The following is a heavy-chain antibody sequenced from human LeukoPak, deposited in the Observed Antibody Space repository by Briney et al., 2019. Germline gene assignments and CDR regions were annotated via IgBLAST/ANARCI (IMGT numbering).Heavy chain of an antibody. CDR3: AKDRDGFGGLLFDAFEM. D-gene: IGHD3-10*01. Sequence: GGSLRLSCAASGFTFSSYGMHWVRQAPGKGLEWVAFIRYDGSNKYYADSVKGRFTISRDNSKNTLYLEMNSLTAEDTAMYFCAKDRDGFGGLLFDAFEMWGQGTMVIVSS. J-gene: IGHJ3*02. CDR2: IRYDGSNK. CDR1: GFTFSSYG. V-gene: IGHV3-30*02.